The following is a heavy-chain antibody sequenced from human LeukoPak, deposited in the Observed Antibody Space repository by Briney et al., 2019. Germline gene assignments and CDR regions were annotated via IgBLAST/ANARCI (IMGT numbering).Heavy chain of an antibody. D-gene: IGHD7-27*01. CDR2: IYYSGST. CDR3: ARLPGDSDAFDI. CDR1: GYSINSGYY. V-gene: IGHV4-61*05. J-gene: IGHJ3*02. Sequence: SETLSLTCTVSGYSINSGYYWGWIRQPPGKGLEWIGYIYYSGSTNYNPSLKSRVTISVDTSKNQFSLKLSSVTAADTAVYYCARLPGDSDAFDIWGQGTMVTVSS.